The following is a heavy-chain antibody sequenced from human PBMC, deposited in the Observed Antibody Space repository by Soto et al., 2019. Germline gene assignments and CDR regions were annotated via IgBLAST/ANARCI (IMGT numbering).Heavy chain of an antibody. D-gene: IGHD3-10*01. CDR2: IDWDDDK. CDR3: ARLIYGSGSQPPSVRYGMDV. J-gene: IGHJ6*02. Sequence: SGPTLVNPTQTLTLTCTFSGFSLSTSGMCVSWIRQPPGKALEWLARIDWDDDKYYSTSLKTRLTISKDTSKNQVVLTMTNMDPVDTATYYCARLIYGSGSQPPSVRYGMDVWGQGTTVTVSS. CDR1: GFSLSTSGMC. V-gene: IGHV2-70*11.